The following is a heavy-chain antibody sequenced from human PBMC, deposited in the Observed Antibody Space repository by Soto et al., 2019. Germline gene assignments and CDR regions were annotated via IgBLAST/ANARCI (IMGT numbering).Heavy chain of an antibody. CDR1: GFTFSSYS. CDR2: ISSSSSTI. V-gene: IGHV3-48*01. J-gene: IGHJ6*02. D-gene: IGHD6-13*01. Sequence: EVQLVESGGGLVQPGGSLRLSCAASGFTFSSYSMNWVRQAPGKGLEWVSYISSSSSTIYYADSVKGRFTISRDNAKNSLYLQMNSLRAEDTAVYYCARDRVSFYYYYGMDVWGQGTTVTVSS. CDR3: ARDRVSFYYYYGMDV.